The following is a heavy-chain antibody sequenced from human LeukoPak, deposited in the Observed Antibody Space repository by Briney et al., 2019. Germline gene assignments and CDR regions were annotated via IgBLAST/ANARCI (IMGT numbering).Heavy chain of an antibody. D-gene: IGHD1-26*01. V-gene: IGHV1-69*04. CDR3: ARDREDLEYYGMDV. Sequence: SVNVSCKASGGTFSSYTISWVRHAPGQGLEWMGRIIPILGIANYEQKFQGRVTITADKSTSTAYMELSSLRSEDTAVYYCARDREDLEYYGMDVWGQGTTVTVSS. J-gene: IGHJ6*02. CDR1: GGTFSSYT. CDR2: IIPILGIA.